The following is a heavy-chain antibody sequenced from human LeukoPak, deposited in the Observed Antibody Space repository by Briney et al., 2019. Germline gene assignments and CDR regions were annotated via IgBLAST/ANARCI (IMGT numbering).Heavy chain of an antibody. V-gene: IGHV3-30*02. CDR1: GFIFSSYG. CDR2: VRYDGSNK. J-gene: IGHJ4*02. D-gene: IGHD3-10*01. Sequence: GGSLRLSCAASGFIFSSYGMHWVRQAPGKGLEWVAFVRYDGSNKYYTDSVKGRFTISRDNSKNTLYLQMNSLGAEDTAVYYCAKDGVRHSGTYYNYFDYWGQGTLGTVSS. CDR3: AKDGVRHSGTYYNYFDY.